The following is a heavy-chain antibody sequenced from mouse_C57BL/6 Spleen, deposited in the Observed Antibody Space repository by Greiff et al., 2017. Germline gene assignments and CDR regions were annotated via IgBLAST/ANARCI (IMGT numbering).Heavy chain of an antibody. CDR1: GYTFTSYW. CDR2: IHPNSGST. J-gene: IGHJ4*01. V-gene: IGHV1-64*01. Sequence: QVQLQQPGAELVKPGASVKLSCKASGYTFTSYWMHWVKQRPGQGLEWIGMIHPNSGSTNYNEKFKSKATLTVDKSSSTAYMQLSSLTSEDSAVYYCARWITGPYYAMDYWGQGTSVTVSS. D-gene: IGHD4-1*01. CDR3: ARWITGPYYAMDY.